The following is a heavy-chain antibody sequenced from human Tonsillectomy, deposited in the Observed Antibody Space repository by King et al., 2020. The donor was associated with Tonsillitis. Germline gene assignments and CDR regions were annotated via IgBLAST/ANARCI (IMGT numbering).Heavy chain of an antibody. J-gene: IGHJ3*02. CDR1: GGSISSGNYY. CDR3: ASIEMATYGHAFDI. D-gene: IGHD5-24*01. Sequence: VQLQESGPGLVKPSQTLSLTCTVSGGSISSGNYYWSWIRQPAGKGLEWIGRIDTSGSTNYNPSLKSRVTISIDTSKNQFSLKLRSVTAADTAVYYCASIEMATYGHAFDIWGQGTMVTVSS. V-gene: IGHV4-61*02. CDR2: IDTSGST.